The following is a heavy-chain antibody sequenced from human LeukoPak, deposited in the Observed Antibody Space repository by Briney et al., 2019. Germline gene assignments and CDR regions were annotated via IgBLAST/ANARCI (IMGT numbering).Heavy chain of an antibody. CDR3: ARTTWNSGSYIDY. V-gene: IGHV3-30*04. J-gene: IGHJ4*02. CDR1: GFTFSSYA. D-gene: IGHD1-26*01. Sequence: GGSLRLSCAASGFTFSSYAMHWVRQAPGEGLEWVAVISYDGSNKYYADSVKGRFTISRDNSKNTLYLQMNSLRAEDTAVYYCARTTWNSGSYIDYWGQGTLVTVSS. CDR2: ISYDGSNK.